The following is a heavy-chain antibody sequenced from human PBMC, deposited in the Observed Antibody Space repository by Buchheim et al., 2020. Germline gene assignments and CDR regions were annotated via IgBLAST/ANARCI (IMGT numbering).Heavy chain of an antibody. V-gene: IGHV3-33*01. CDR2: IWYYGSNK. J-gene: IGHJ4*02. Sequence: QVQLVESGGGVVQPGRSLRLSCAASGFTFSSYGMHWVRQAPGKGLEWVAVIWYYGSNKYYADSVKGRFTISRDNSKNTLYLQMNSLRAEDTAVYYCARTVYDSSGYYRLDYWGQGTL. CDR3: ARTVYDSSGYYRLDY. D-gene: IGHD3-22*01. CDR1: GFTFSSYG.